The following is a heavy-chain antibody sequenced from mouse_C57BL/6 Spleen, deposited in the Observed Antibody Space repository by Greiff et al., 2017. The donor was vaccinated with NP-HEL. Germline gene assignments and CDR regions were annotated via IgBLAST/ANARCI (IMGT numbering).Heavy chain of an antibody. CDR1: GYSFTGYY. J-gene: IGHJ2*01. D-gene: IGHD3-2*01. CDR2: INPSTGGT. V-gene: IGHV1-42*01. CDR3: ARGTDRGGFDY. Sequence: EVQLQQSGPELVKPGASVKISCKASGYSFTGYYMNWVKQSPEKSLEWIGEINPSTGGTTYNQKFKAKATLTVDKSSSTAYMQLKSLTSEDSAVYYCARGTDRGGFDYWGQGTTLTVSS.